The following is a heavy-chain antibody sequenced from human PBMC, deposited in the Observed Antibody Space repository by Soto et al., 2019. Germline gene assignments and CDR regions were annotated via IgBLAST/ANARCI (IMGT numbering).Heavy chain of an antibody. CDR2: ISGSGSST. V-gene: IGHV3-23*01. J-gene: IGHJ1*01. CDR3: ARSDIVVVVAATPDGQYFQH. CDR1: GFTFSDYS. D-gene: IGHD2-15*01. Sequence: PGESPRLSCGASGFTFSDYSMNWVRQAPGKRLEWVSAISGSGSSTYYADSVKGRFTISRDNSKNTLYLQMNSLRAEDTAVYYCARSDIVVVVAATPDGQYFQHWGQGTLVTVSS.